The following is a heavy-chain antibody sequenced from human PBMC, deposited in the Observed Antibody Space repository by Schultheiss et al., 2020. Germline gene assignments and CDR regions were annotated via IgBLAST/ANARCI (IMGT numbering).Heavy chain of an antibody. CDR3: AKLLHDG. Sequence: GGSLRLSCAASGFTFSNAWMSWVRQAPGKGLEWVSAISGSDGSTFYADSVKGRFTITRDNSKDTLYLQMNSLRAEDTAVYYCAKLLHDGWGQGTLVTVSS. D-gene: IGHD3-16*01. J-gene: IGHJ4*02. CDR2: ISGSDGST. V-gene: IGHV3-23*01. CDR1: GFTFSNAW.